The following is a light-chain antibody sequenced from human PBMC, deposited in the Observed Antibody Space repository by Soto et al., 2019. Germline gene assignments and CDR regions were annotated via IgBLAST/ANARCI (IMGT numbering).Light chain of an antibody. CDR1: QSVSSY. J-gene: IGKJ4*01. CDR2: DAS. CDR3: QQPRT. Sequence: EIVLTQSPATLSLSPGERATLSCRASQSVSSYLACYQQKPGQAPRLLIYDASNRATGIPARFSGSGSGTDFTLTISSLEPEDFAVYYCQQPRTFGGGTKVDIK. V-gene: IGKV3-11*01.